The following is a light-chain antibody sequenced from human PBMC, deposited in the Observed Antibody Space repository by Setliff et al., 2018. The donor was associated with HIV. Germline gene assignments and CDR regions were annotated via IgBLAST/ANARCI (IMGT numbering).Light chain of an antibody. CDR3: QQYTTYRGT. CDR1: QTISNW. V-gene: IGKV1-5*03. J-gene: IGKJ1*01. Sequence: DIQMTQSPSTLSAPVGDRVTITCRASQTISNWLAWYQQKPGKAPKLLIHNIFRLETGVPSRFSGSGSGTEFTLTISSLQPDDFATYYCQQYTTYRGTFGQGTKVDIK. CDR2: NIF.